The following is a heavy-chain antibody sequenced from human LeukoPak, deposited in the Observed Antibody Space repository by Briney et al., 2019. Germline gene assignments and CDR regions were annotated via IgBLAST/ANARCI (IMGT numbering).Heavy chain of an antibody. CDR1: GFIFSNYW. CDR3: ARDGGSGLL. D-gene: IGHD6-19*01. V-gene: IGHV3-74*01. CDR2: IKSDGSII. Sequence: GGSLRLSCAASGFIFSNYWMHWVRQAPGKGLEWVSHIKSDGSIIKYADSVKGRFTISRDNAKSSLYLQMNGLRVEDTAIYYRARDGGSGLLWGQGTLVTVSS. J-gene: IGHJ4*02.